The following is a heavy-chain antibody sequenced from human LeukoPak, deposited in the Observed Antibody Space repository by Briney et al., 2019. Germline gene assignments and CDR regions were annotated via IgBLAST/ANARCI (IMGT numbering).Heavy chain of an antibody. Sequence: SETLSLTCALSGYSIISAYYWGWIRQPPGKGLEWIGSINHSGTTSYNPSLKSRLTISVDTSKNQFSLKLSSVTAADTAVYYCARDGAASYMDVWGKGTTVTVSS. D-gene: IGHD6-25*01. V-gene: IGHV4-38-2*02. CDR2: INHSGTT. J-gene: IGHJ6*03. CDR1: GYSIISAYY. CDR3: ARDGAASYMDV.